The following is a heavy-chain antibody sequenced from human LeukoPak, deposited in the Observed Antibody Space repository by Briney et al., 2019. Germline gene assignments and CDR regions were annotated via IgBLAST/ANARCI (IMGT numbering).Heavy chain of an antibody. J-gene: IGHJ2*01. CDR2: TYYRSKWSN. D-gene: IGHD2-15*01. CDR3: ARAPIGGWYFDL. V-gene: IGHV6-1*01. CDR1: GDSVSSNSAA. Sequence: SQTLSLTCAISGDSVSSNSAAWNWIRQSPSRGLEWPGRTYYRSKWSNDYAVSVKSRIIINPDTSQNQFSLQLNSLTPEDTAVYFCARAPIGGWYFDLWGRGTLVTVSS.